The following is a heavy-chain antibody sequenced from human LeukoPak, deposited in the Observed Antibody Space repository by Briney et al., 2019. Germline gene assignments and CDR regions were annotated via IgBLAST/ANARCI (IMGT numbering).Heavy chain of an antibody. CDR1: GFTFSNYG. CDR3: ARARRGSSYYSDY. Sequence: GGSLRLSCAASGFTFSNYGMSWVRQAPGKGLQWVSGINWDGGSTGYADSVKGRFTISRDNAKNSLYLQMNGLRAEDTALYYCARARRGSSYYSDYWGQGTLVTVSS. J-gene: IGHJ4*02. V-gene: IGHV3-20*04. CDR2: INWDGGST. D-gene: IGHD3-10*01.